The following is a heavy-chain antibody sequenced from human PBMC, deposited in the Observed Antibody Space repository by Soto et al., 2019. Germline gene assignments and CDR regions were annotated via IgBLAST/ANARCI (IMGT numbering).Heavy chain of an antibody. J-gene: IGHJ5*02. CDR2: IIPILGIA. CDR1: GGTSSSYT. V-gene: IGHV1-69*08. D-gene: IGHD3-10*01. Sequence: QVQLVQSGAEVKKPGSSVKVSCKASGGTSSSYTISWVRQAPGQGLEWMGRIIPILGIANYAQKFQGRVTITADKSTSTAYMELSSLRSEDTAVYYCARDRYYYGSGSYPNWFDPWGQGTLVTVSS. CDR3: ARDRYYYGSGSYPNWFDP.